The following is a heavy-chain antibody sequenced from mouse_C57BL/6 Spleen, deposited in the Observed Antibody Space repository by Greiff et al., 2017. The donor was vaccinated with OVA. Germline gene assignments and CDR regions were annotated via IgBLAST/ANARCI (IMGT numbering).Heavy chain of an antibody. J-gene: IGHJ4*01. D-gene: IGHD2-5*01. CDR2: ISNGGGST. Sequence: DVMLVESGGGLVQPGGSLKLSCAASGFTFSDYYMYWVRQTPEKRLEWVAYISNGGGSTYYPDTVKGRFTISRDNAKNTLYLQMSRLKSEDTAMYYCARQSNLYAMDYWGQGTSVTVSS. CDR1: GFTFSDYY. V-gene: IGHV5-12*01. CDR3: ARQSNLYAMDY.